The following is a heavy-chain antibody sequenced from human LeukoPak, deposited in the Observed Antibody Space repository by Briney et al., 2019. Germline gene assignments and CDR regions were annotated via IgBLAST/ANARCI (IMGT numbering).Heavy chain of an antibody. CDR2: ISADNGHT. CDR3: ARDRSGYSYYYYGLDV. V-gene: IGHV1-18*01. Sequence: ASVEVSCKASGYTFTTYGLSWVRQAPGQGLEWVGWISADNGHTNYAQNFQGRVTMTTDTSTGTAYMDLRSLRSDDTAVYYCARDRSGYSYYYYGLDVWGQGTTVTVS. D-gene: IGHD3-22*01. CDR1: GYTFTTYG. J-gene: IGHJ6*02.